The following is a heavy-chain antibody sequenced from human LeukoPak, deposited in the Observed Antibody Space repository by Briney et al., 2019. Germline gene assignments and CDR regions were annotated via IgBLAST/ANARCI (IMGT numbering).Heavy chain of an antibody. CDR2: IRNRGKT. CDR1: GDSINISY. J-gene: IGHJ4*02. Sequence: SETLSLTCTVSGDSINISYVSWIRQPPGKGLEWTGSIRNRGKTNYNPSLNSRVTISVDTSKNQFSLKLTSVTAADTAVYYCARHEGAAGPFDYWGQGTLVSVSS. V-gene: IGHV4-59*08. D-gene: IGHD6-13*01. CDR3: ARHEGAAGPFDY.